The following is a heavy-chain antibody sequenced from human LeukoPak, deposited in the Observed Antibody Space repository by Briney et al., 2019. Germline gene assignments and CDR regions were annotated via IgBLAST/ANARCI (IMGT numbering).Heavy chain of an antibody. V-gene: IGHV3-66*02. CDR2: IYSGGST. D-gene: IGHD5-18*01. CDR3: ACDTSYGSYYYYYVHV. J-gene: IGHJ6*03. CDR1: GFTVSGND. Sequence: GGSLRLSCAASGFTVSGNDLSWVRQAPGKGLEWVSVIYSGGSTYYADSVKGRFTISRDNSKNTLYLQMNSLRPEDTAVYYCACDTSYGSYYYYYVHVWGKGTTVSVSS.